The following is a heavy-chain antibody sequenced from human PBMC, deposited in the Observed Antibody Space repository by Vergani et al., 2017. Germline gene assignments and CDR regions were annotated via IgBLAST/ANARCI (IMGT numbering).Heavy chain of an antibody. D-gene: IGHD1-1*01. CDR3: ARRTGTTSWDYYYYGMDV. CDR2: IYTSGST. V-gene: IGHV4-4*07. Sequence: QVQLQESGPGLVKPSETLSLTCTVSGGSISSYYWSWIRQPAGKGLEWIGRIYTSGSTNYNPSLKSRVTMSVDTSKNQFSLQLNSVTPEDTAVYYCARRTGTTSWDYYYYGMDVWGQGTTVTVSS. J-gene: IGHJ6*02. CDR1: GGSISSYY.